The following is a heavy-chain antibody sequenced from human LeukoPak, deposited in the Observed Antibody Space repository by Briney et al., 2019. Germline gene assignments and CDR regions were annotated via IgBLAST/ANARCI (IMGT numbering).Heavy chain of an antibody. CDR3: ARVDYYDSSTFDY. V-gene: IGHV1-2*02. D-gene: IGHD3-22*01. CDR2: INPNSGGT. Sequence: ASVKVSCKASGYTFTGYYMHWVRQAPGQGLEWMGWINPNSGGTNYAQKFQGRVTMTRDTSISTAYMELSRLRSDDTAVYYCARVDYYDSSTFDYWGQGTLVTVSS. J-gene: IGHJ4*02. CDR1: GYTFTGYY.